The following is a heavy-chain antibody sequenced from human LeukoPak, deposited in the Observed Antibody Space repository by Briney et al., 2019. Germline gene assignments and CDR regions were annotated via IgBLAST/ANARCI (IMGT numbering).Heavy chain of an antibody. CDR1: GGYISSYNHY. CDR2: VYYTGST. J-gene: IGHJ3*02. D-gene: IGHD1-26*01. CDR3: ASPGDGVIVGAATENFDAFDI. Sequence: SETLSLTCTVSGGYISSYNHYWGWIRQPPGKGLEWIGSVYYTGSTNYNPSLKSRVTISVDTSKNQFSLKLSSVTAADTAVYYCASPGDGVIVGAATENFDAFDIWGQGTMVTVSS. V-gene: IGHV4-39*07.